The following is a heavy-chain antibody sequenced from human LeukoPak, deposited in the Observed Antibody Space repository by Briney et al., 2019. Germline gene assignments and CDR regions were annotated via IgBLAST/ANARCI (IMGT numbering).Heavy chain of an antibody. CDR2: INPNSGGT. CDR1: GYTLSGYY. Sequence: ASVKVSCKPSGYTLSGYYMHWVRQAPGQGLEWMGWINPNSGGTNYAQKFQGRVTITRNTSISTAYMELSSLRSEDTAVYYCARGRYHGAFDIWGQGTMVTVSS. V-gene: IGHV1-2*02. CDR3: ARGRYHGAFDI. J-gene: IGHJ3*02. D-gene: IGHD3-16*02.